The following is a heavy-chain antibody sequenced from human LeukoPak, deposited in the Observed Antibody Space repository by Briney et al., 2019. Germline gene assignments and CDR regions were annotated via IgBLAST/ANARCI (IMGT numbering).Heavy chain of an antibody. Sequence: ASVKVFCKASGYTFTSYYMHWVRQAPGQGLEWMGIINPSGGSTSYAQKFQGRVTMTSDTSTSTVYMQVSSLRSEDTAVYYCAREGYCSGTNCLPDYWGQGTLVTASS. CDR2: INPSGGST. CDR1: GYTFTSYY. J-gene: IGHJ4*02. V-gene: IGHV1-46*01. CDR3: AREGYCSGTNCLPDY. D-gene: IGHD2-2*01.